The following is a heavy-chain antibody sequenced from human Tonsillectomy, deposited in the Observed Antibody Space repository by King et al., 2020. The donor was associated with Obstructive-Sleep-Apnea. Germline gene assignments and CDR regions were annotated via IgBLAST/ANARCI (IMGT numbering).Heavy chain of an antibody. J-gene: IGHJ4*02. Sequence: QLVQSGGGVVQPGRSLRLSCAASGFTFSSYAMHWVRQAPGKGLEWVAVISYDGSNKYYADSVKGRFTMSRDNSKNTLYLQMNSLRAEDTAVYYCARDMVPNVDVVVTAPDYWGQGTLVTVSS. D-gene: IGHD2-21*02. CDR2: ISYDGSNK. CDR3: ARDMVPNVDVVVTAPDY. CDR1: GFTFSSYA. V-gene: IGHV3-30*04.